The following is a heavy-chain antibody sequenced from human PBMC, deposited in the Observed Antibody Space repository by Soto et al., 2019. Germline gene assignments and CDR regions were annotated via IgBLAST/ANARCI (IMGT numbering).Heavy chain of an antibody. CDR3: ARQDDFWSGSGWFDP. CDR1: GGSINNDNYY. Sequence: PSETLSLTCTVSGGSINNDNYYWGWIRQPPGKGLDWIGIIFYNGFTYYSPSLKSRVTISVDTSKNQFSLKLTSATAADTAVYYCARQDDFWSGSGWFDPWGQGTLVTVSS. V-gene: IGHV4-39*01. J-gene: IGHJ5*02. CDR2: IFYNGFT. D-gene: IGHD3-3*01.